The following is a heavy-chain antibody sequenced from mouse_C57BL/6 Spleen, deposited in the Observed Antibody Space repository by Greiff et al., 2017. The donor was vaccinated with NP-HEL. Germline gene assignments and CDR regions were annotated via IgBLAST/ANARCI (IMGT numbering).Heavy chain of an antibody. V-gene: IGHV5-17*01. CDR3: ARGTSWDYAMDY. Sequence: EVQRVESGGGLVKPGGSLKLSCAASGFTFSDYGMHWVRQAPEKGLEWVAYISSGSSTIYYADTVKGRFTISRDNAKNTLFLQMTSLRSEDTAMYYCARGTSWDYAMDYWGQGTSVTVSS. CDR1: GFTFSDYG. CDR2: ISSGSSTI. J-gene: IGHJ4*01. D-gene: IGHD3-3*01.